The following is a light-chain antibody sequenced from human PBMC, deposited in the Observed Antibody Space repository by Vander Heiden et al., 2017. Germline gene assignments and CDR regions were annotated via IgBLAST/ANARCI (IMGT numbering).Light chain of an antibody. CDR2: GAS. CDR1: QSVSSN. V-gene: IGKV3-15*01. J-gene: IGKJ1*01. CDR3: EQYNNWPT. Sequence: EIVMTQSPATLSVSPGERATLSCRASQSVSSNLAWYQQKPGQAPRLLIYGASTRATGIPAQFTGSGSGTEFTLTISSLQSEDIAVYYGEQYNNWPTFGQGTKVEIK.